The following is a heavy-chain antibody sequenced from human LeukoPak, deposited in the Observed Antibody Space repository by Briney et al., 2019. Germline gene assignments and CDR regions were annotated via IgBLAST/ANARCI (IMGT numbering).Heavy chain of an antibody. Sequence: GGSLRLSCAASGFTFSDYYMSWIRQAPGKGLEWVSYISSSGSTIYYADSVKGRFTISRDNAKNSLYLQMNSLRAEDTAVYYCARGPAMILGRGRRPYYFDYWGQGTLVTVSS. D-gene: IGHD3/OR15-3a*01. CDR1: GFTFSDYY. CDR2: ISSSGSTI. V-gene: IGHV3-11*04. CDR3: ARGPAMILGRGRRPYYFDY. J-gene: IGHJ4*02.